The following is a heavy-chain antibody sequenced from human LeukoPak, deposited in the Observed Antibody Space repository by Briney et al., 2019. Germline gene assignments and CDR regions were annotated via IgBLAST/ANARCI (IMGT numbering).Heavy chain of an antibody. Sequence: ASVTVSFTTSGGTFSIFAIAWVRQAPGQGLEWMGWITTDTGNPTYAQGFTGRFVFSLDTSVTTAYLQITSLKAEDTAVYHCARDGARLDIWGQGTMVSVSS. CDR3: ARDGARLDI. D-gene: IGHD4/OR15-4a*01. V-gene: IGHV7-4-1*02. CDR1: GGTFSIFA. CDR2: ITTDTGNP. J-gene: IGHJ3*02.